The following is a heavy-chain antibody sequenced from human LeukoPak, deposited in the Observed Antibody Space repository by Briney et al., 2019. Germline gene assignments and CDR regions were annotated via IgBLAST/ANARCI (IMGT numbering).Heavy chain of an antibody. CDR1: GGSISSSSYY. J-gene: IGHJ5*02. V-gene: IGHV4-39*01. D-gene: IGHD6-13*01. Sequence: SETLSLTCTVSGGSISSSSYYWGWIRQPPGKGLEWIGSIYYSGSTYYNPSLKSRVTISVDTSKNQFSLKLSSVIAADTAVYYCARRNRIAAAGMGGWFDPWGQGTLVTVSS. CDR3: ARRNRIAAAGMGGWFDP. CDR2: IYYSGST.